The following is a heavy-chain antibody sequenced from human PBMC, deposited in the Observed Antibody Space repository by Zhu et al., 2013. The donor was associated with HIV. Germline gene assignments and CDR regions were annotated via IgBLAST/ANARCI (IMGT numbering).Heavy chain of an antibody. V-gene: IGHV1-8*01. CDR2: MNPNSGNT. J-gene: IGHJ5*02. CDR3: ARVLNWFDP. CDR1: GYNYD. Sequence: QFGAELQKPGASVKVSCKTSGYNYDTNWVRLATGQGLEWMGSMNPNSGNTDYAQKFQGRVTMTRNTSISTAFMELSSLRSGDTAVYYCARVLNWFDPWGQGTLVTVSS.